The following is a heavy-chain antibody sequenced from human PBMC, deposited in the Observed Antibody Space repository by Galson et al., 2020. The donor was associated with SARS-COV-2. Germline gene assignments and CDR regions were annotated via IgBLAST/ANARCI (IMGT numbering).Heavy chain of an antibody. Sequence: LSLTCAASGFTLSSYAMNWVRQAPGKGLEWVSYIRGSGRTIYYTDSVRGRFTISRDTAKNSLYLEMNNLSAEDTAVYYCARDQSGYVNWFYPWGQGTLVTVSS. J-gene: IGHJ5*02. V-gene: IGHV3-48*01. CDR2: IRGSGRTI. CDR1: GFTLSSYA. D-gene: IGHD3-3*01. CDR3: ARDQSGYVNWFYP.